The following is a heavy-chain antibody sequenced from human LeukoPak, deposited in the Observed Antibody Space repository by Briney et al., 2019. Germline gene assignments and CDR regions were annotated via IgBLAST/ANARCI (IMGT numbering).Heavy chain of an antibody. V-gene: IGHV4-4*07. CDR1: GGSISSYY. CDR2: IYTSGST. J-gene: IGHJ4*02. CDR3: ARDRSYDFWSGYPYYFDY. D-gene: IGHD3-3*01. Sequence: SETLSLTCTVSGGSISSYYRSWIRQPAWKGLEWIGRIYTSGSTNYNPPLKSRVTMSVDTSKNQFSLKLSSVTAADTAVYYCARDRSYDFWSGYPYYFDYWGQGTLVTVPS.